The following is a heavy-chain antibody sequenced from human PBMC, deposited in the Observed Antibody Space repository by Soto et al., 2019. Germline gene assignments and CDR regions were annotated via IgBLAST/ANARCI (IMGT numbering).Heavy chain of an antibody. CDR2: INYSGST. Sequence: ASETLSLTCAVSGGSFSGYYWGWVRQPPGKGLEWVGEINYSGSTNYNPSLKRRVTISVDTSKNQVSLKVTSVTAADTAMYYCARRNYFYALDVWGQGTTVTVSS. CDR3: ARRNYFYALDV. J-gene: IGHJ6*02. CDR1: GGSFSGYY. V-gene: IGHV4-34*01.